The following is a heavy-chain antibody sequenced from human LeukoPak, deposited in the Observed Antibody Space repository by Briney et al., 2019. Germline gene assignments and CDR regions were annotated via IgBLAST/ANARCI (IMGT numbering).Heavy chain of an antibody. J-gene: IGHJ6*02. CDR3: AKDSITMVRGVISYYYYYYGMDV. CDR1: LFTFSTYG. Sequence: PGRSLRLSYAASLFTFSTYGMHGVPQAPLKGLWWVAFISYDGSNKYYADSVKGRFTISRDNSKNTLYLQMNSLRAEDTAVYYCAKDSITMVRGVISYYYYYYGMDVWGQGTTVTVSS. D-gene: IGHD3-10*01. V-gene: IGHV3-30*18. CDR2: ISYDGSNK.